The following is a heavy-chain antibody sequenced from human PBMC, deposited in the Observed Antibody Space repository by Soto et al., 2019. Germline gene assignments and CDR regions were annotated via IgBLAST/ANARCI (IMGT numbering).Heavy chain of an antibody. Sequence: QVQLVESGGGVVQPGRSLRLSCAASGFTFSSYGMHWVRQAPGKGLEWVAVISYDGSNKYYADSVKGRFTISRDNSKNPLYLQMHSLRAEDTAVYYCASQIVGGVAAIPDYLDYWGQGTLVTVSS. CDR3: ASQIVGGVAAIPDYLDY. CDR2: ISYDGSNK. D-gene: IGHD2-15*01. J-gene: IGHJ4*02. CDR1: GFTFSSYG. V-gene: IGHV3-30*03.